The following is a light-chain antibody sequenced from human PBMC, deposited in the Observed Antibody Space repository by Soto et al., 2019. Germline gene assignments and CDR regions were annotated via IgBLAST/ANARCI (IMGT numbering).Light chain of an antibody. CDR1: QNIISN. V-gene: IGKV3-15*01. CDR3: QQRSSWPIT. CDR2: GAS. Sequence: EIVMTQSPATLSVSPGERATLSCRANQNIISNLAWYQQKPGQAPRLLIYGASTRATGVPARFSGSGSGTEFTLTISSLEPEDFAVYYCQQRSSWPITFGQGTRLEIK. J-gene: IGKJ5*01.